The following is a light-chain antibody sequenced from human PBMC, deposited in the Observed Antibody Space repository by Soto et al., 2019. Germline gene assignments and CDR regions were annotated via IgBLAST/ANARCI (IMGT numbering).Light chain of an antibody. CDR1: QGISNY. J-gene: IGKJ1*01. Sequence: DIQMTQSPSSLSASVGDRVTITCQASQGISNYLNWYQLKPGKAPKLLIYAASSLQSGVPSRFSGSGSGTDFTLTISSLQPEDFATYYCQQSYSTPRGFGQGTKVDIK. CDR3: QQSYSTPRG. V-gene: IGKV1-39*01. CDR2: AAS.